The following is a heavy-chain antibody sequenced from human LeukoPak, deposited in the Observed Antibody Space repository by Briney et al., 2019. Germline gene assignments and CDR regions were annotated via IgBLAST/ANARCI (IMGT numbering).Heavy chain of an antibody. D-gene: IGHD4-11*01. Sequence: PGGSLRLSCAASGFTFSSYEMNWVRQAPGKGLEWVSVISGSGGSTYYADSVKGRFTISRDNSKNTLYLQMNSLRGEDTAVYYCAKGVTKYFDYWGQGTLVTVSS. V-gene: IGHV3-23*01. CDR2: ISGSGGST. CDR1: GFTFSSYE. J-gene: IGHJ4*02. CDR3: AKGVTKYFDY.